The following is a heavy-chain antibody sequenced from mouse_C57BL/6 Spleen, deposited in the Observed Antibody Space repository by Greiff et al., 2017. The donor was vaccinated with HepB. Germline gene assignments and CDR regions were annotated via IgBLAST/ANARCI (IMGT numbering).Heavy chain of an antibody. CDR3: TTFYYYGSSPFDY. V-gene: IGHV14-4*01. CDR2: IDPENGDT. D-gene: IGHD1-1*01. CDR1: GFNIKDDY. J-gene: IGHJ2*01. Sequence: EVKLMESGAELVRPGASVKLSCTASGFNIKDDYMHWVKQRPEQGLEWIGWIDPENGDTEYASKFQGKATIPADTSSNTAYLQLSSLTSEDTAVYYCTTFYYYGSSPFDYWGQGTTLTVSS.